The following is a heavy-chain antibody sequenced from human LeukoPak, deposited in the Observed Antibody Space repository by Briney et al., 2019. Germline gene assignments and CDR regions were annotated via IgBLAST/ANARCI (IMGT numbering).Heavy chain of an antibody. J-gene: IGHJ4*02. CDR2: ISSSSSTI. D-gene: IGHD1-26*01. Sequence: GGSLRLSCAASGFTFSSYSMNWVRQAPGKGLEWVSCISSSSSTIYYADSVKGRFTISRDNAKNSLYLQMNSLRAEDTAVYYCARGLGSYDDWGQGTLVTVSS. CDR1: GFTFSSYS. CDR3: ARGLGSYDD. V-gene: IGHV3-48*01.